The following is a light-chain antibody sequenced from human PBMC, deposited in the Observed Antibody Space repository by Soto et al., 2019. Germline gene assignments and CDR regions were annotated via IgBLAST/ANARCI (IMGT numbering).Light chain of an antibody. J-gene: IGKJ4*01. Sequence: EIVMTQSPSTLSLSPGDRATLSCRASQSVSSNLAWYQQKPGQAPRLLIYGASTRATGIPARFSGSGSGTEFTLTISSLQSEDFAVYYCQQYNNWPLTFGGGTTVEIK. V-gene: IGKV3D-15*01. CDR1: QSVSSN. CDR3: QQYNNWPLT. CDR2: GAS.